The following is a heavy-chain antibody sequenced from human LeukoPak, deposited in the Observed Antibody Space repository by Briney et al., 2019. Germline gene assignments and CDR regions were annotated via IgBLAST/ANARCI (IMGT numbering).Heavy chain of an antibody. CDR2: IIPIFGTA. V-gene: IGHV1-69*05. D-gene: IGHD3-22*01. J-gene: IGHJ4*02. CDR3: ARDTYYYDSSGYYYFDY. CDR1: GGTFSSYA. Sequence: SVKVSCKASGGTFSSYAISWVRQAPGQGLEWMGRIIPIFGTANYAQKFQGRVTITTDESTSTAYMELSSLRSEDAAVYYCARDTYYYDSSGYYYFDYWGQGTLVTVSS.